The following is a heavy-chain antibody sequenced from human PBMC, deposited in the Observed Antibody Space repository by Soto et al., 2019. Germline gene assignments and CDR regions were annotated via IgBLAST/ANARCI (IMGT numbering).Heavy chain of an antibody. CDR1: GDSVSSNSAA. J-gene: IGHJ4*02. Sequence: SQTLSLTCAISGDSVSSNSAAWNWIRQSPSRGLEWLGRTYYRSKWYNHYAVSVKSRITVNPDTSKNQFSLQLNSVTPEDTAVYYCTRDHCSSTSCSSIGIDYWGQGTPVTVSS. CDR2: TYYRSKWYN. V-gene: IGHV6-1*01. D-gene: IGHD2-2*01. CDR3: TRDHCSSTSCSSIGIDY.